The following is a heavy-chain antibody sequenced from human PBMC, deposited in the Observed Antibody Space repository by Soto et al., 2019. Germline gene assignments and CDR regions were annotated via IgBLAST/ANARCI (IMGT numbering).Heavy chain of an antibody. D-gene: IGHD2-2*01. V-gene: IGHV3-11*01. Sequence: PGGSLRLSCAASGFPFSDYYMSWIRQAPGKGLEWVSYISSSGSTIYYADSVKGRFTISRDNAKNSLYLQMNSLRAEDTAVYYCARGIVLVPAAHDYWGQGTLVNVSS. CDR2: ISSSGSTI. J-gene: IGHJ4*02. CDR3: ARGIVLVPAAHDY. CDR1: GFPFSDYY.